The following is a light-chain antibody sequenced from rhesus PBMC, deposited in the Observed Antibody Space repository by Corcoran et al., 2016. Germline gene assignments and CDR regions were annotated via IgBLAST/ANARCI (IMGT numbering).Light chain of an antibody. V-gene: IGKV1-69*01. CDR1: QGINNW. Sequence: DIQMTQSPSSLSASVGDRVTITCRASQGINNWLAWYQQKPGKAPKLLIHRTSSLGTGVPSRFRGSGSGTDFTLTISSLQSEAIATYYCQQYDDSPLTFGGGTKVDLK. CDR2: RTS. J-gene: IGKJ4*01. CDR3: QQYDDSPLT.